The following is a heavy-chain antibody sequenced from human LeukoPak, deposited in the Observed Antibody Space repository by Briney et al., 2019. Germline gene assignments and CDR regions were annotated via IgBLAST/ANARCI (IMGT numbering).Heavy chain of an antibody. CDR3: ARELWFANAPGSWLDP. J-gene: IGHJ5*02. D-gene: IGHD3-10*01. V-gene: IGHV4-30-2*01. CDR2: IFHTGGT. CDR1: GDSISSGGYS. Sequence: SETLSLTCVVSGDSISSGGYSWSWIRQPPGKGLEWIGYIFHTGGTFYSPSLKSRVTISVDNSKNQFSLRLSSVTAADTAVYYCARELWFANAPGSWLDPWGQGTLVTVST.